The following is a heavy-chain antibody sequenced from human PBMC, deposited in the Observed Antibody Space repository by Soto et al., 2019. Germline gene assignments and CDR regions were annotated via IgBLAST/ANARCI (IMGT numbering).Heavy chain of an antibody. D-gene: IGHD3-10*01. CDR1: GYTFTNYA. Sequence: ASVKVSCKASGYTFTNYAIHWVRQAPGQRLEWMGWINAGNGNTKYSQNFQGRVTITRDTSASTAYMELSGLRSEDTAVYYCARGAPPDYWGLGSLVTVSS. CDR2: INAGNGNT. J-gene: IGHJ4*02. V-gene: IGHV1-3*01. CDR3: ARGAPPDY.